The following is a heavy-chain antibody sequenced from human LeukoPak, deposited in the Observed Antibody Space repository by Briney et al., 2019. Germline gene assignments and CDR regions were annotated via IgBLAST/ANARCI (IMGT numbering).Heavy chain of an antibody. CDR1: GASINSHY. V-gene: IGHV4-59*08. Sequence: SETLSLTCSVSGASINSHYWSWIRQPPGKGLEWIGYIYYSGSTNYNPSLKSRVTISVDTSKNQFSLKLSSVTAADTAVYYCAGTPLYYYDSSGYHEDYWGQGTLVTVSS. D-gene: IGHD3-22*01. J-gene: IGHJ4*02. CDR2: IYYSGST. CDR3: AGTPLYYYDSSGYHEDY.